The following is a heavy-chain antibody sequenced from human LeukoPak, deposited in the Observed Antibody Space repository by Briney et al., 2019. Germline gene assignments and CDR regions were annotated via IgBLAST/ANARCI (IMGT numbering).Heavy chain of an antibody. Sequence: AGGSLRLSCAASGFTFSSYGMHWVRQAPGKGLEWVAFIRYDGSNKYYADSLKGRFTISRDNSKNTLYLQMNSLRTEDTAVYYCAKTMSPYYYDSSGFWGQGTLVTVSS. V-gene: IGHV3-30*02. CDR2: IRYDGSNK. J-gene: IGHJ4*02. CDR3: AKTMSPYYYDSSGF. D-gene: IGHD3-22*01. CDR1: GFTFSSYG.